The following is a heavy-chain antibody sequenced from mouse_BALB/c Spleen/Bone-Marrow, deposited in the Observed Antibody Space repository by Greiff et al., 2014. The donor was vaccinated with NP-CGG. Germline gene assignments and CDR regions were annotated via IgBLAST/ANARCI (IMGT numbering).Heavy chain of an antibody. CDR2: IDPENGNT. CDR1: GFNIKDYY. Sequence: VQLQQSGAELVRPGALVKLSCKASGFNIKDYYMHWVKQRPEQGLEWIGWIDPENGNTIYDPKFQGKASITADTSSNTAYLQLSSLTSEDTAVYYCARRNWDEYYAMDYWGQGTSVTVSS. D-gene: IGHD4-1*01. CDR3: ARRNWDEYYAMDY. J-gene: IGHJ4*01. V-gene: IGHV14-1*02.